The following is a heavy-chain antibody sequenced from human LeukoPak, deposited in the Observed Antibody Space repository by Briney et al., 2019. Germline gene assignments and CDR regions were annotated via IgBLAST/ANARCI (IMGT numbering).Heavy chain of an antibody. CDR3: AKDLQYYYDSSGYYPHDAFDI. CDR1: GFTFSSYA. Sequence: GGSLRLSCAASGFTFSSYAMSWVRKAPGKGLEWVSAISGSGGSTYYADSVKGRFTISRDNSKNTLYLQMNSLRAEDTAVYYCAKDLQYYYDSSGYYPHDAFDIWGQGTMVTVSS. CDR2: ISGSGGST. D-gene: IGHD3-22*01. J-gene: IGHJ3*02. V-gene: IGHV3-23*01.